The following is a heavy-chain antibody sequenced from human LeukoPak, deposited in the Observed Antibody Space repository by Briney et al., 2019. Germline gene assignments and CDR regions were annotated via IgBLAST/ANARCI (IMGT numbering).Heavy chain of an antibody. CDR2: ISGSGGST. Sequence: PGGSLRLSCAASGFAFSSYAMSWVRQAPGKGLEWVSAISGSGGSTYYADSVKGRFTISRDNSKNTLYLQMNSLRAEDAAVYYCAKGDHRDGYKCPNAYWGQGTLVTVSS. CDR3: AKGDHRDGYKCPNAY. D-gene: IGHD5-24*01. V-gene: IGHV3-23*01. CDR1: GFAFSSYA. J-gene: IGHJ4*02.